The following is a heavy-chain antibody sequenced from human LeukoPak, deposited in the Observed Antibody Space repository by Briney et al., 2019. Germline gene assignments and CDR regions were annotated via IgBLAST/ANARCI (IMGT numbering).Heavy chain of an antibody. V-gene: IGHV2-70*11. CDR3: ARISTVTTAPYFDY. J-gene: IGHJ4*02. CDR2: IDWDDDK. Sequence: SGPTLVNPTQTLTLTCTFSGFSLSISEMCVSWIRQPPGKALEWLARIDWDDDKYYSPSLKTRLTISKDTPKNQVILTMTNMDPVDTATYYCARISTVTTAPYFDYWGQGTLVTVSS. CDR1: GFSLSISEMC. D-gene: IGHD4-17*01.